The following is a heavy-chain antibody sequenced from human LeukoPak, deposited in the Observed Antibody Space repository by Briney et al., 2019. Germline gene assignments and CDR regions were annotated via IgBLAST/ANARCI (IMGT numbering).Heavy chain of an antibody. J-gene: IGHJ4*02. Sequence: GGSLRLSCAASGFTFDDYAMHWVRHAPGKGLEWVSLISWDGGSTYYADSVKGRFTISRDNSKNTLYLQMNSLRAEDTAVYYCAKDTMIVVWGQGTLVTVSS. V-gene: IGHV3-43D*03. CDR3: AKDTMIVV. CDR2: ISWDGGST. D-gene: IGHD3-22*01. CDR1: GFTFDDYA.